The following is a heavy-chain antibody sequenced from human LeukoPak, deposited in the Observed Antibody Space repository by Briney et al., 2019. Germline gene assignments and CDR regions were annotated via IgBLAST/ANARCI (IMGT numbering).Heavy chain of an antibody. Sequence: SQTLSLTCTVSGGSISSGSYYWSWIRQPAGKGLEWIGRIYTSGSTDYNPSLKSRVTISVDTSKNEFSLKLSSVTAADTAVYYCASGYYYRGDYWGQGTLVTVSS. J-gene: IGHJ4*02. V-gene: IGHV4-61*02. CDR1: GGSISSGSYY. CDR3: ASGYYYRGDY. D-gene: IGHD3-22*01. CDR2: IYTSGST.